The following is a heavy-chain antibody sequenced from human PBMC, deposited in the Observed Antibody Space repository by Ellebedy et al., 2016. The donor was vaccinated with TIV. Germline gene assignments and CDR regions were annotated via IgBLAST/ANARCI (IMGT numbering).Heavy chain of an antibody. D-gene: IGHD5-18*01. V-gene: IGHV1-69*13. Sequence: SVKVSXKASGYTFTSYGISWVRQAPGQGLEWMGGIIPIFGTANYAQKFQGRVTITADESTSTAYMELSSLRSEDTAVYYCARDFGYSYGMDVWGQGTTVTVSS. CDR3: ARDFGYSYGMDV. CDR1: GYTFTSYG. J-gene: IGHJ6*02. CDR2: IIPIFGTA.